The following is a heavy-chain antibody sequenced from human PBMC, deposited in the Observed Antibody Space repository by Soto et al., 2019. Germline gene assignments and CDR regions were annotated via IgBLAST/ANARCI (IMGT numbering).Heavy chain of an antibody. V-gene: IGHV5-51*01. D-gene: IGHD6-13*01. CDR1: GYGFTSSK. J-gene: IGHJ6*02. Sequence: GESLKITCTSSGYGFTSSKIGKVRPPPGKGLEWMAIILPDDTDTRYSPSFEGHATISADRSTNTAYLHLRSLEASDTATYFCARQGFSKHYFYAADVWGQGTTVTVAS. CDR2: ILPDDTDT. CDR3: ARQGFSKHYFYAADV.